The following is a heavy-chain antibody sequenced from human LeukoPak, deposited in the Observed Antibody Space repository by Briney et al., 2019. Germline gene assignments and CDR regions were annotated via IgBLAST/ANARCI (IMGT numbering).Heavy chain of an antibody. D-gene: IGHD3-10*01. Sequence: ASVKVSCKAFCYTFTSYGISWAGQAPGQGLEGMGWISAYHGNTNYAQKLQGRVTMTTDTSTNTDYMGLRSLRSDDTDVYYCAREEVSYYYGSGKYWGQGTLVTVSS. CDR3: AREEVSYYYGSGKY. CDR2: ISAYHGNT. CDR1: CYTFTSYG. V-gene: IGHV1-18*01. J-gene: IGHJ4*02.